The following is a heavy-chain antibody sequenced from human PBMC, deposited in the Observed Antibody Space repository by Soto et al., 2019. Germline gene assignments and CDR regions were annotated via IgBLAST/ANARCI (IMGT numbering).Heavy chain of an antibody. CDR1: GDSVSSNTAS. CDR3: AKGDNLGPKTGYAFDP. J-gene: IGHJ5*02. D-gene: IGHD5-12*01. CDR2: TYFRSKWYN. V-gene: IGHV6-1*01. Sequence: SQTLSLTCAISGDSVSSNTASWNWIRQSPSRGLEWLGRTYFRSKWYNDYAVSVKSRIIINPDTSNNQFSMQLNSVTPEDTAVYFCAKGDNLGPKTGYAFDPWGQGIMVTVSS.